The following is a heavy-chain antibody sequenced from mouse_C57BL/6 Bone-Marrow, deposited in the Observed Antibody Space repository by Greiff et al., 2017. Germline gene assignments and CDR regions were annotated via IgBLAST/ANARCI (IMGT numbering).Heavy chain of an antibody. CDR1: GYTFTSYW. Sequence: FQLQQPGAELVKPGASVKVSCKASGYTFTSYWMHWVKQRPGQGLEWIGRIHPSDSDTNYNQKFKGKATLTVDKSSSTAYMQLSSLTSEDSAVYYCASSSTTVVDYFDYWGQGTTLTVSS. D-gene: IGHD1-1*01. CDR2: IHPSDSDT. V-gene: IGHV1-74*01. J-gene: IGHJ2*01. CDR3: ASSSTTVVDYFDY.